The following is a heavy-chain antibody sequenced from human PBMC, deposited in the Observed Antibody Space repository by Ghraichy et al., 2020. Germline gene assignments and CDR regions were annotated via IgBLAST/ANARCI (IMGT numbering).Heavy chain of an antibody. CDR3: ARDGDIVVVVAATRRGWFDP. CDR1: GFTFSSYS. CDR2: ISSSSSYI. J-gene: IGHJ5*02. Sequence: GESLKISCAASGFTFSSYSMNWVRQAPGKGLEWVSSISSSSSYIYYADSVKGRFTISRDNAKNSLYLQMNSLRAEDTAVYYCARDGDIVVVVAATRRGWFDPWGQGTLVTVSS. V-gene: IGHV3-21*01. D-gene: IGHD2-15*01.